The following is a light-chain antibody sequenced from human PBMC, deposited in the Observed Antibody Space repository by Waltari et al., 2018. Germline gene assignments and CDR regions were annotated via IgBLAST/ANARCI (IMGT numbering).Light chain of an antibody. V-gene: IGLV3-21*03. J-gene: IGLJ2*01. CDR3: QVWDGDADHPV. Sequence: YELTQPPSVSVAPGKTAKISCGGHDISDKTVPWYQQKPGQAPVLVIYDDTVRPSGIPKRISGSDTATLTIARVEAGDEAVYYCQVWDGDADHPVFGGGTKLTVL. CDR2: DDT. CDR1: DISDKT.